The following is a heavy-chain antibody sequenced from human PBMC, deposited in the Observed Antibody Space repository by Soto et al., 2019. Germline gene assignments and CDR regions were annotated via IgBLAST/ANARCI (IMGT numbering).Heavy chain of an antibody. J-gene: IGHJ3*02. CDR2: IYHSGST. D-gene: IGHD6-19*01. CDR1: SGSISSSNW. V-gene: IGHV4-4*02. Sequence: SETLSLTCAVSSGSISSSNWWSWVRQPPGKGLEWIGEIYHSGSTNYNPSLKSRVTISVDKSKNQFSLKLSSVTAADTAVYYCARDPRIAVAVTLIFFDIWGQGTMVTVAS. CDR3: ARDPRIAVAVTLIFFDI.